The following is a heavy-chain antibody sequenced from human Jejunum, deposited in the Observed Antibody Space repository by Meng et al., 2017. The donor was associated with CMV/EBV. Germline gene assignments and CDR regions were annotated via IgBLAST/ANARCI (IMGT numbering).Heavy chain of an antibody. CDR1: GFTFSDSG. D-gene: IGHD6-19*01. CDR3: AKASSGWSNYFDY. J-gene: IGHJ4*02. V-gene: IGHV3-23*01. CDR2: ISSNGDTT. Sequence: DSGFTFSDSGMDWVRQAPGQGLEWVAGISSNGDTTCYVDSVKGRFTVSRDNSKNTLYLQMNSLSVDDTAVYYCAKASSGWSNYFDYWGQGILVTVSS.